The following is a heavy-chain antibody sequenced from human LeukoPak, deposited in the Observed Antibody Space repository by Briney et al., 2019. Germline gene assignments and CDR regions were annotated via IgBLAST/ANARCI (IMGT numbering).Heavy chain of an antibody. J-gene: IGHJ4*02. V-gene: IGHV3-48*03. CDR3: AKGHSAHGTGFDY. CDR1: GFTFSSYE. CDR2: ISSSGSTK. D-gene: IGHD1-1*01. Sequence: PGGSLRLSCAASGFTFSSYEMNWVRQAPGKGLEWVSYISSSGSTKYYADSVKGRFTISRDNLKNTLYVQMNSLRVEDTAVYYCAKGHSAHGTGFDYWGQGTLVIVSS.